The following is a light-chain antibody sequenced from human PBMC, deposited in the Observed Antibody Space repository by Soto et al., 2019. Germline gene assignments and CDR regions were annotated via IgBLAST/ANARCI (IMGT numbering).Light chain of an antibody. V-gene: IGKV3D-15*01. Sequence: EIVMTQSPVTLSVSPGERATLSCRSSQFVSSNLAWYQQKPGQAPRLLIYGASTRATGIPARFSGSGSGTEFTLTISGLQSEDFAVYFCQQYHNWPPITFGQGTRLEIK. CDR3: QQYHNWPPIT. CDR1: QFVSSN. J-gene: IGKJ5*01. CDR2: GAS.